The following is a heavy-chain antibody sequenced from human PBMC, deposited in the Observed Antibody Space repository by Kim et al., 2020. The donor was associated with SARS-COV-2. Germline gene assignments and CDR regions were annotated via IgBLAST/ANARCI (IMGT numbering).Heavy chain of an antibody. CDR3: AARLHWVPAY. CDR1: GFTFINFA. D-gene: IGHD7-27*01. V-gene: IGHV3-23*01. J-gene: IGHJ4*02. CDR2: LGTDGIST. Sequence: GGSLRLSCAASGFTFINFAVDWVRQAPGKGLEWVSSLGTDGISTYYTDSMKDRFTVSRDNSKNTVFLQMNGLGVDDTAVYYCAARLHWVPAYWGQGTLVTVSS.